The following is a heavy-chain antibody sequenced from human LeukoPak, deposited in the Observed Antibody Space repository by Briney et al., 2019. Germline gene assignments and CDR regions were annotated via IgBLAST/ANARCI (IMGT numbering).Heavy chain of an antibody. J-gene: IGHJ4*02. CDR1: GGSISSSSYY. D-gene: IGHD3-22*01. Sequence: SETLSLTCTVSGGSISSSSYYWGWIRQPPGKGLEWIGSIYYSGSTYCNPSLKSRVTISVDTSKNQFSLKLSSVTAADTAVYYCARHRGKAYYYDSSGYYNDYWGQGTLVTVSS. V-gene: IGHV4-39*01. CDR2: IYYSGST. CDR3: ARHRGKAYYYDSSGYYNDY.